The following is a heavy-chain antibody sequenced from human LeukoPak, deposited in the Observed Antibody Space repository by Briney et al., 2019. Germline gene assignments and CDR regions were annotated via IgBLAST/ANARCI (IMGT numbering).Heavy chain of an antibody. CDR3: ARETAGSVTYGMDV. D-gene: IGHD6-19*01. CDR1: GFTFSSYG. Sequence: GGSLRLSCAASGFTFSSYGMHWVRQAPGKGLEWVAVIWYDGSNKYYADSVKGRFTISRDNSKNTLYLQMNSLRAEDTAVYYCARETAGSVTYGMDVWGQGTTVTVS. V-gene: IGHV3-33*01. CDR2: IWYDGSNK. J-gene: IGHJ6*02.